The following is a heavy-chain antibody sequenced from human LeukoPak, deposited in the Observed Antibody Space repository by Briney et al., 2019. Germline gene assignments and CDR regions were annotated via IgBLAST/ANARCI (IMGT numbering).Heavy chain of an antibody. Sequence: IKXXXXGATTDYAAPVKGRFTISRDDSKNTLYLQMNSLKTEDTAVYYCTTDEHDYVWGSYHADAFDIWGQGTMVTVSS. J-gene: IGHJ3*02. CDR3: TTDEHDYVWGSYHADAFDI. D-gene: IGHD3-16*02. V-gene: IGHV3-15*01. CDR2: IKXXXXGATT.